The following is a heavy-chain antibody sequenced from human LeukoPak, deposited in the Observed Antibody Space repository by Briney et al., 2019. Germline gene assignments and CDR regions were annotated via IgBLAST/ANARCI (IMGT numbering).Heavy chain of an antibody. J-gene: IGHJ4*02. V-gene: IGHV4-34*01. CDR2: INHSGST. D-gene: IGHD6-13*01. Sequence: SETLSLTCAVYGGSFSGYYWSWIRQPPGKGLEWIGEINHSGSTNYNPSLKSRVTISVDTSKNQFSLKLRSVTAVDTAVYYCARWEEAAGTPSDYWGQGTLVTVSS. CDR1: GGSFSGYY. CDR3: ARWEEAAGTPSDY.